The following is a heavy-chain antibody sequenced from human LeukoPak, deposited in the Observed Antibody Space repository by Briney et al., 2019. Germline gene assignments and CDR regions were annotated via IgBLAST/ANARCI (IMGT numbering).Heavy chain of an antibody. D-gene: IGHD1-7*01. CDR1: GFAFSSYA. J-gene: IGHJ4*02. CDR3: AKDDGYNWNSCFDY. Sequence: GGSLRLSCAASGFAFSSYAMSWVRQAPGKGLEGVSVISGSCGSTYYADSVKDRFTISRDNSKNTLYLQMNSLRAEDTAVYYCAKDDGYNWNSCFDYWGQGTLVTVSS. CDR2: ISGSCGST. V-gene: IGHV3-23*01.